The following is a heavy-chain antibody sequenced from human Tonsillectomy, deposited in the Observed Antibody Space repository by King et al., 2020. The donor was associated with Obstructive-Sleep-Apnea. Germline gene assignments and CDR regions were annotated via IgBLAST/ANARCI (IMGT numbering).Heavy chain of an antibody. J-gene: IGHJ4*02. CDR3: AKELEQWLVQPFGY. V-gene: IGHV3-30*18. CDR2: ISYDGTNK. Sequence: VQLVESGGGVVQPGRSLRLSCAASGFTFSSYAMHWVRQAPGKGLEWVAVISYDGTNKYYADSVKGRFTISRDNSKNTLYLQMNSLRAGDTAVYYCAKELEQWLVQPFGYWGQGTLVTVSS. CDR1: GFTFSSYA. D-gene: IGHD6-19*01.